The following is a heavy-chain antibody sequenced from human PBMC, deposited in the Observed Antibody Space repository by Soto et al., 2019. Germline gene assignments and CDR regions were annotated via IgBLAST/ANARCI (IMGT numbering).Heavy chain of an antibody. Sequence: GGSLRLSCAASGFTFSSYAMHWVRQAPGKGLEWVAVISYDGSNKYYADSVKGRFTISRDNSKNTLYLQMNSLRAEDTAVYYGITMVRGGEYGMDVWGQGTTVTVSS. CDR3: ITMVRGGEYGMDV. J-gene: IGHJ6*02. D-gene: IGHD3-10*01. CDR1: GFTFSSYA. V-gene: IGHV3-30-3*01. CDR2: ISYDGSNK.